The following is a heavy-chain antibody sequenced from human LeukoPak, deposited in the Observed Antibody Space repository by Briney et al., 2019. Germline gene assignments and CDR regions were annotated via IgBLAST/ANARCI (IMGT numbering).Heavy chain of an antibody. CDR3: ARARPCSSTSCSSYYYMDV. CDR1: GYTFTSYD. V-gene: IGHV1-8*01. CDR2: MNPNSGNT. J-gene: IGHJ6*03. D-gene: IGHD2-2*01. Sequence: GASVKVSCKASGYTFTSYDINWVRQATGQGLEWMGWMNPNSGNTGYAQKFQGRVTMTRNTSISTAYMELSSLRSEDTAVYYCARARPCSSTSCSSYYYMDVWGKGTTVTVSS.